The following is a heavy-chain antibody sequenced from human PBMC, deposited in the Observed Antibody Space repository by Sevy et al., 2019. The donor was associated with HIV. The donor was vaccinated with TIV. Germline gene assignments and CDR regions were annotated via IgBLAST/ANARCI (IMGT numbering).Heavy chain of an antibody. CDR2: FDPEDGET. Sequence: ASVKVSFKVSGYTLTELSMHWVRQAPGKGLEWMGGFDPEDGETIYAQKFQGRVTMTEDTSTDTAYMELSSLRSEDTAVYYCATQSWGIVVVPAAIVPGAFDIWGQGTMVTVSS. CDR3: ATQSWGIVVVPAAIVPGAFDI. D-gene: IGHD2-2*02. J-gene: IGHJ3*02. V-gene: IGHV1-24*01. CDR1: GYTLTELS.